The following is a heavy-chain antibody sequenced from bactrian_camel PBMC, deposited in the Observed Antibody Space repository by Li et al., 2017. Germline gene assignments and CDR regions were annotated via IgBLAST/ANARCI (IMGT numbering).Heavy chain of an antibody. CDR2: ITSRGVT. D-gene: IGHD1*01. CDR1: GFTTNNCD. V-gene: IGHV3S60*01. Sequence: VQLVESGGGSVQAGGSLRVSCKAPGFTTNNCDMEWYRQAAGKSREWVSRITSRGVTSYADSVKGRFTVSKDDVEDTVALLMEGMTPEDTAMYSCRVTGWPRCHAAWGRETQVTVSS. CDR3: RVTGWPRCHAA. J-gene: IGHJ4*01.